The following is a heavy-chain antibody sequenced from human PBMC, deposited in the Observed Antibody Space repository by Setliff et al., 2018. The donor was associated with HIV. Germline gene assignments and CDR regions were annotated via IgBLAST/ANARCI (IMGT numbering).Heavy chain of an antibody. J-gene: IGHJ6*03. Sequence: SETLSLTCTVSGGSISSGDYYWTWIRQPPGKGLEWIGYIYYSGSTNYNPSLKSRVTISGDTSKNQFSLKLSSVTAADTAVYYCARDGPLEGSYRYYYYYMDVWGKGTTVTVSS. D-gene: IGHD3-10*01. CDR2: IYYSGST. CDR3: ARDGPLEGSYRYYYYYMDV. CDR1: GGSISSGDYY. V-gene: IGHV4-61*08.